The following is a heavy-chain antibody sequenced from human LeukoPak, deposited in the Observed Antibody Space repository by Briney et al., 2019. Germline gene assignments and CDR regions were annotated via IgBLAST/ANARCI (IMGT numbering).Heavy chain of an antibody. D-gene: IGHD6-19*01. V-gene: IGHV1-18*01. CDR1: GYTFTSYG. J-gene: IGHJ4*02. CDR2: INTYNGNT. CDR3: ARDPHEFSSGWSQFEY. Sequence: ASVKVSCKASGYTFTSYGISWVRQAPGQGLEWMGWINTYNGNTNYAQKLQGRVSMTTGTSTSTAYMELRSLRSDDTAVYYCARDPHEFSSGWSQFEYWGQGTLVTISS.